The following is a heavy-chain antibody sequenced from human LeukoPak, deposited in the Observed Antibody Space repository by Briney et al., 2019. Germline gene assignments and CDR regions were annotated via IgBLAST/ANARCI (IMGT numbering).Heavy chain of an antibody. D-gene: IGHD3-10*01. V-gene: IGHV3-23*01. CDR2: ISGSGGST. J-gene: IGHJ4*02. CDR3: AKTQTYYYGSGTPYYFDY. Sequence: GGSLRLSCAASGFTFSSYAMSWVRRAPGKGLEWVSAISGSGGSTYYADSVKGRFTISRDNSKNTLYLQMNSLRAEDTAVYYCAKTQTYYYGSGTPYYFDYWGQGTLVTVSS. CDR1: GFTFSSYA.